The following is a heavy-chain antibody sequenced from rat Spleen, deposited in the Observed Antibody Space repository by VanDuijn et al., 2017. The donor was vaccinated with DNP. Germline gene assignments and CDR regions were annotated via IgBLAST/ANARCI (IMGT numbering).Heavy chain of an antibody. CDR1: GFTFSNYN. J-gene: IGHJ3*01. D-gene: IGHD1-4*01. V-gene: IGHV5-25*01. CDR3: ARPYGYNNGGFAY. CDR2: VRTSDGKT. Sequence: EVQLVESGGGLVQPGRSLKLSCVASGFTFSNYNMAWVRQAPKKGLEWVATVRTSDGKTYYPDSVKGRFTLSRDGAKTSLYLQMNSLRSEDMATYYCARPYGYNNGGFAYWGQGTLVTVSS.